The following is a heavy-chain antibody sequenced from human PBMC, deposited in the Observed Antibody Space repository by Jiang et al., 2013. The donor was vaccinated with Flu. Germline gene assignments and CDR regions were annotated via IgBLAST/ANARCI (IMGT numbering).Heavy chain of an antibody. Sequence: LLKPSETLSLTCAVYGGSFSGYYWSWIRQPPGKGLGWIGEINHSGSTNYNPSLKSRVTISVDTSKNQFSLKLSSVTAADTAVYYCARVPQRPTVVTYRRPYYFDYWGQGTLVTVSS. CDR1: GGSFSGYY. D-gene: IGHD4-23*01. V-gene: IGHV4-34*01. J-gene: IGHJ4*02. CDR3: ARVPQRPTVVTYRRPYYFDY. CDR2: INHSGST.